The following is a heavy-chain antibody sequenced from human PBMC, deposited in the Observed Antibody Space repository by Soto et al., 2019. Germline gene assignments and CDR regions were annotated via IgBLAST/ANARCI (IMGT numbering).Heavy chain of an antibody. CDR2: IWYDGSNR. CDR1: GFTFSRFG. V-gene: IGHV3-33*01. D-gene: IGHD3-22*01. CDR3: ARGDSRCYYPGHFHY. J-gene: IGHJ4*02. Sequence: QVQLVESGGDVVQPGRSLRLSCVASGFTFSRFGMHWVRQASGKGLEWVAGIWYDGSNRLYADSVRGRFTISRDDSKNTLYLQMISLRAEDTAVYYCARGDSRCYYPGHFHYWGQGILVTVSS.